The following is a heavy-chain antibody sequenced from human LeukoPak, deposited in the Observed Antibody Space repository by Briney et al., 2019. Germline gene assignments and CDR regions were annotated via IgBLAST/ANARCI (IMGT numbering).Heavy chain of an antibody. CDR3: ARDYYDFWSGYSNPLAY. D-gene: IGHD3-3*01. CDR1: GYTFTSYG. Sequence: GASVKVSCKASGYTFTSYGLNWVRQAPGQRLEWMGWISGYNGITHYTQKLQGRVTMTTDTSTSTAYLELRSLRSDDKAVYYCARDYYDFWSGYSNPLAYWGQGTLVTVSS. J-gene: IGHJ4*02. CDR2: ISGYNGIT. V-gene: IGHV1-18*01.